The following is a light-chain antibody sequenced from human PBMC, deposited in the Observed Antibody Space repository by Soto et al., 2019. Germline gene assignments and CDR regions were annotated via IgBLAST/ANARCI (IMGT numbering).Light chain of an antibody. CDR1: QTISRY. Sequence: DIQMTQSPSSLSASVGDRVTNTCRASQTISRYLNWYQQRPGKAPNLLIYSASSLKSGVPPRFSGSGSGRDFTLTISSLRPEDIATYFCQHSYSSPPWAFGQGTKVDIK. J-gene: IGKJ1*01. V-gene: IGKV1-39*01. CDR2: SAS. CDR3: QHSYSSPPWA.